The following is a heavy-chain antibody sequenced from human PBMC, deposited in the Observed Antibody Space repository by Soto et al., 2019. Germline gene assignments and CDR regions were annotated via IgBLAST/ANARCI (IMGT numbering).Heavy chain of an antibody. CDR1: GGSVSSGSYY. CDR3: AREIEAPWLRYFDY. Sequence: QVQLQESGPGLVKPSETLSLTCTVSGGSVSSGSYYWSWIRQPPGKGLEWIGYIYYSGSTNYNPSLKSRVTISVDTSKNQFSLKLSSVTAADTAVYYCAREIEAPWLRYFDYWGQGTLVTVSS. CDR2: IYYSGST. V-gene: IGHV4-61*01. J-gene: IGHJ4*02. D-gene: IGHD5-12*01.